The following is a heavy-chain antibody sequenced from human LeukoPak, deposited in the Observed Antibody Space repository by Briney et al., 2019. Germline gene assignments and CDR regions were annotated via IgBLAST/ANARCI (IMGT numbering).Heavy chain of an antibody. Sequence: SETLSFTCTVSGGSISSYYWSWIRQPPGKGLEWIGYIYYSGSTNYNPSLKSRVTISVDTSKNQFSLKLSSVTAADTAVYYCARVRSIVVVPAAIWFDPWGQGTLVTVSS. D-gene: IGHD2-2*02. CDR1: GGSISSYY. CDR2: IYYSGST. V-gene: IGHV4-59*01. CDR3: ARVRSIVVVPAAIWFDP. J-gene: IGHJ5*02.